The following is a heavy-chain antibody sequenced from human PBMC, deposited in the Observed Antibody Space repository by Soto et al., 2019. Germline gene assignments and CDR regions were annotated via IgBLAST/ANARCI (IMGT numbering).Heavy chain of an antibody. Sequence: GGSLRLSCAASGFTFSSYAMSWVRQAPGKGLEWVSAISGSGGSTYYADSVKGRFTISRDKSKNTLYLQMNSLRAEDTAVYYCAVLGAGFLEWLNYWGQGTLVTVSS. D-gene: IGHD3-3*01. V-gene: IGHV3-23*01. CDR3: AVLGAGFLEWLNY. CDR2: ISGSGGST. J-gene: IGHJ4*02. CDR1: GFTFSSYA.